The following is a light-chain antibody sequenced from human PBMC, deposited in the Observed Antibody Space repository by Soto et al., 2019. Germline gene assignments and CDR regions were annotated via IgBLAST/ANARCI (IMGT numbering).Light chain of an antibody. V-gene: IGKV1-39*01. Sequence: DIKITQSASSLSATVGDRVTITCRASHGISTYLNWYQQKPGKAPKLLIYAASSLQSGVPSRFSGSGSETDFTLTISSLQPEDFATYSCPQSYSPPWTFGQGSKADI. CDR3: PQSYSPPWT. CDR2: AAS. J-gene: IGKJ1*01. CDR1: HGISTY.